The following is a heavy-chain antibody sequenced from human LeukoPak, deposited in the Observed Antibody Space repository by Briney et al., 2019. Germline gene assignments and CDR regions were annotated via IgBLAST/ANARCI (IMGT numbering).Heavy chain of an antibody. J-gene: IGHJ6*02. D-gene: IGHD3-16*01. CDR3: ARDLRGTYRQGMDV. V-gene: IGHV4-31*03. CDR2: IYYSGST. CDR1: GGSISSGGYY. Sequence: SETLSLTCTVSGGSISSGGYYWSWIRQHPGKGLEWIGYIYYSGSTYYNPSLKSRVTISVDTSKNQFSLKLSSVTAADTAVYYCARDLRGTYRQGMDVWGQGTTVTVSS.